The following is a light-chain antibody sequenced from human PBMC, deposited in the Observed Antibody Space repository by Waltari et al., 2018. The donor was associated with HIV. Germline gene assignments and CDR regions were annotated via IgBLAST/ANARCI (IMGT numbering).Light chain of an antibody. CDR2: LKGGGGY. CDR3: ETWDSSTWV. J-gene: IGLJ3*02. CDR1: TGPIRNI. Sequence: QPVLTQSSSASASLGSSVKLTCPLTTGPIRNIIAWQHQQPGKAPRYLMKLKGGGGYNKGSGVPDRFSGSSSGADRYLTISNLQFEDEADYYCETWDSSTWVFGGGTKVTVL. V-gene: IGLV4-60*02.